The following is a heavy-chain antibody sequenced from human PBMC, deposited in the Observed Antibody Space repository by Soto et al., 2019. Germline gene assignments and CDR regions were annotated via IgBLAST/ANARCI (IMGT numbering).Heavy chain of an antibody. CDR1: GGSISSSRCH. CDR2: IKYSGTT. V-gene: IGHV4-39*02. CDR3: ARERPGASRLDP. D-gene: IGHD6-13*01. Sequence: SETLSLTCTVSGGSISSSRCHWGWIRQPPGKGLEWIASIKYSGTTFYNPSLKSRVTLSVDTSKKQFALKLSSVTAADTAVYYCARERPGASRLDPWGQGTLVTVSS. J-gene: IGHJ5*02.